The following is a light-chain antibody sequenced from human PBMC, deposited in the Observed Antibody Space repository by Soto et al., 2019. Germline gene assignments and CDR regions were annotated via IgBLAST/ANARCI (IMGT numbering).Light chain of an antibody. CDR3: QQYNDFQYT. CDR2: KAT. Sequence: DIQMTQSPSTLSASVGDGVTITCRASQIIGYWLAWYQQKPGKAPKLLIYKATNLQSGVPSRFSGSGSGTDFSLTISSLQPEDSATYFCQQYNDFQYTFGPGTKLEI. CDR1: QIIGYW. V-gene: IGKV1-5*03. J-gene: IGKJ2*01.